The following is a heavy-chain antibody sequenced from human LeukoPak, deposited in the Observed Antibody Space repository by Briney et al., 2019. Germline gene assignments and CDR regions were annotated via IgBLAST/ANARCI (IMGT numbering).Heavy chain of an antibody. CDR2: IYYSGRT. Sequence: SETLSLTCTVSGDSINSYYWNWIRQPPGKGLEWIGYIYYSGRTDYNPSLKSRVSISVDTSKHQFSMKLKSVTAADTAVYFCARGRWLPNAFDIWGQGTMVTVFS. V-gene: IGHV4-59*01. D-gene: IGHD5-24*01. CDR1: GDSINSYY. J-gene: IGHJ3*02. CDR3: ARGRWLPNAFDI.